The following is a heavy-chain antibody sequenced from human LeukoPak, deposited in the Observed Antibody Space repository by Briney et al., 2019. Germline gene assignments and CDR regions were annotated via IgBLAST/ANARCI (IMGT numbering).Heavy chain of an antibody. CDR2: ISAYNGNT. D-gene: IGHD2-15*01. CDR3: ARDPNHCSGGSCYSGG. CDR1: GYTFTSYG. J-gene: IGHJ4*02. Sequence: ASVKVSCKASGYTFTSYGISWVRQAPGQGLEWMGWISAYNGNTNYAQKLQGRVTMTRDMSTSTVYMELSSLRSEDTAVYYCARDPNHCSGGSCYSGGWGQGTLVTVSS. V-gene: IGHV1-18*01.